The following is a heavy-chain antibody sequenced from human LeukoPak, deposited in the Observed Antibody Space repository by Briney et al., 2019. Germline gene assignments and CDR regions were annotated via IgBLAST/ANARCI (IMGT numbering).Heavy chain of an antibody. CDR2: IQPDGSEQ. CDR3: ASQSYARFDP. Sequence: GGSLRLSCVASGFTFSSDWMSWVRQAPGKGLEWVGNIQPDGSEQYPVDSVKGRFTISRDNARNSLFLQMNSLRVEDTAVYYCASQSYARFDPWGQGTLVTVSS. CDR1: GFTFSSDW. D-gene: IGHD3-16*01. V-gene: IGHV3-7*01. J-gene: IGHJ5*02.